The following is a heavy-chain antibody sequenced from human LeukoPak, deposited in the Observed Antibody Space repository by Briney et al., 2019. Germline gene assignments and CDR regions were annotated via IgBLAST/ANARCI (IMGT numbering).Heavy chain of an antibody. CDR2: ISYDGSNK. V-gene: IGHV3-30-3*01. CDR1: GFTFSSYA. D-gene: IGHD5-18*01. J-gene: IGHJ4*02. Sequence: GGSLRLSCAASGFTFSSYAMHWVRQAPGKGLEWVAVISYDGSNKYYADSAKGRFTISRDNSKNTLYLQMNSLRAEDTAVYYCASPLSPRGYSYGAFDYWGQGTLVTVSS. CDR3: ASPLSPRGYSYGAFDY.